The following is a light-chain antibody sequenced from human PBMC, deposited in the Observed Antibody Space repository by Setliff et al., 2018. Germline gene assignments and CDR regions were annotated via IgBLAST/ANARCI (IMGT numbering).Light chain of an antibody. CDR2: DVS. Sequence: QSVLAQPRSVSGSPGQSVTISCTGTSSDVGGYNYVSWYQQHPGKAPKLMIHDVSKRPSGVPDRFSGSKSGNTASLTISGLQAEDEADYYCQSYDSSLSGAVFGTGTKVTVL. CDR1: SSDVGGYNY. J-gene: IGLJ1*01. CDR3: QSYDSSLSGAV. V-gene: IGLV2-11*01.